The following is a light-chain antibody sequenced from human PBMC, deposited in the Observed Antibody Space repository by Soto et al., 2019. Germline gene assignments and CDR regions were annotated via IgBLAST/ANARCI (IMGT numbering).Light chain of an antibody. V-gene: IGLV2-8*01. CDR3: SSYAGSNNIL. Sequence: QSVLTQPPSASGSPGQSGAISCTGTSSDVGGYNSVSWYQQHPGKAPKVIIYEVTKRPSGVPDRFSGSKSGNTASLTVSGLQAEDDADYYCSSYAGSNNILFGGGTKVTVL. CDR1: SSDVGGYNS. J-gene: IGLJ3*02. CDR2: EVT.